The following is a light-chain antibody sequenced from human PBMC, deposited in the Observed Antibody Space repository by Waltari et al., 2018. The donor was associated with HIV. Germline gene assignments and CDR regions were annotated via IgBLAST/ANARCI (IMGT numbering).Light chain of an antibody. CDR3: QQFYRLPIT. J-gene: IGKJ5*01. CDR1: DDIIFY. CDR2: DAS. Sequence: DIQMTQSPSSLSASVGDRVSITCQASDDIIFYLHWFQQKPGTAPKLLIYDASHLETGVSPRFTANGSETDFTFTITTLQAEDVGTYYCQQFYRLPITFGQGTRLDIK. V-gene: IGKV1-33*01.